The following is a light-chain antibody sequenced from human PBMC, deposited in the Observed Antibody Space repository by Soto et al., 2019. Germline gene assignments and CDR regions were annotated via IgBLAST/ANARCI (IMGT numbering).Light chain of an antibody. CDR2: EVS. Sequence: HSALTQPPSASGFPGQSVTISCTGTSSDVGGYNYVSWYQQHPGKAPKLMIYEVSKRPSGVPDRFSGSKSGNTASLTVSGLQAEDEADYYCTSYAGSNNFFYVFGTGTKVTVL. CDR1: SSDVGGYNY. CDR3: TSYAGSNNFFYV. J-gene: IGLJ1*01. V-gene: IGLV2-8*01.